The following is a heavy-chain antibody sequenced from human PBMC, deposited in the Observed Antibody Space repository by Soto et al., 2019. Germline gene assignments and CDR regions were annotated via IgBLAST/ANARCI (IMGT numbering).Heavy chain of an antibody. D-gene: IGHD3-10*01. CDR3: ARTYYYGSGSYYSPGPFDY. CDR1: GFSLTTSGVG. Sequence: QITLKESGPMLVKPTQTLTLTCTFSGFSLTTSGVGVGWIRQPPGKALEWLALIYWDDDKRYSPSLKSRLTITEDTSKNQVVLTMTNMDPVDTATYYCARTYYYGSGSYYSPGPFDYWGQGTLVTVSS. CDR2: IYWDDDK. J-gene: IGHJ4*02. V-gene: IGHV2-5*02.